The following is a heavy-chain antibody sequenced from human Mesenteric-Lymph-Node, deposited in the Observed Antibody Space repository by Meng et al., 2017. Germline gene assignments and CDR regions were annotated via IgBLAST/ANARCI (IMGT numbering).Heavy chain of an antibody. CDR3: AREGSSSSIKDFDY. CDR2: IGSAHNT. D-gene: IGHD6-6*01. Sequence: VEVVESGGGLVQPGGSLTLYCAASGFTFSSYDMSWVRQVTGKGLEWVSGIGSAHNTFYPDYVKGRFTISRDNSKNTLYLQMNSLRAEDTAVYYCAREGSSSSIKDFDYWGQGTLVTVSS. CDR1: GFTFSSYD. J-gene: IGHJ4*02. V-gene: IGHV3-13*01.